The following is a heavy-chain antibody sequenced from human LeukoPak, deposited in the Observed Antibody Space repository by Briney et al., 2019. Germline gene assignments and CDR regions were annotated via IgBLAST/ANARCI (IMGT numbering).Heavy chain of an antibody. CDR1: GYTFTGYY. J-gene: IGHJ3*02. CDR2: INPNSGGT. D-gene: IGHD1-1*01. Sequence: GASVKVSCKASGYTFTGYYMHWVRQAPGQGLEWMGWINPNSGGTNYAQKFQGRVTMTRDTSISTAYMELSRLRSDDTAVYYCAREYNWNSVGAFDIWGQGTMVTVSS. CDR3: AREYNWNSVGAFDI. V-gene: IGHV1-2*02.